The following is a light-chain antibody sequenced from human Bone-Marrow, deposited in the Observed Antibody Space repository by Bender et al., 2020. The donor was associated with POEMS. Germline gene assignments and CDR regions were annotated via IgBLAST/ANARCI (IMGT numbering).Light chain of an antibody. Sequence: QSALTQPASVSGSPGQSITISCTGTTSDVGTYNYVSWYQQHPGKAPKLIIFDVTYRPSEVSARFSGSKSGNTASLTISGLQAEDEADYYCCAHVSDRTYVFGSGTKVTVL. V-gene: IGLV2-14*03. CDR2: DVT. J-gene: IGLJ1*01. CDR1: TSDVGTYNY. CDR3: CAHVSDRTYV.